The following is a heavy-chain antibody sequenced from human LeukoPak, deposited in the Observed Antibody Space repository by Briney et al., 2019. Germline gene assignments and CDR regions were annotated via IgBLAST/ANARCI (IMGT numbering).Heavy chain of an antibody. D-gene: IGHD1-26*01. Sequence: GGPLRLSCAASGFTCSDYYMTWIRQAPGKGLEWISYISSGTTTRYYANSVKGRFTISRDNAKNSLNLQMNSLRAEDTGVYYCARGGIFTPMAEFDSWGQGTLVTVS. V-gene: IGHV3-11*01. CDR3: ARGGIFTPMAEFDS. CDR2: ISSGTTTR. J-gene: IGHJ4*02. CDR1: GFTCSDYY.